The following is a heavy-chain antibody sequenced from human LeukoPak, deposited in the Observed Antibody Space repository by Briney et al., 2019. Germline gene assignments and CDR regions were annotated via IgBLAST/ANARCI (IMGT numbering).Heavy chain of an antibody. J-gene: IGHJ4*02. Sequence: SETLSLTCTVSGGSIGSYYWSWIRQPPGKGLEWIGYIYYSGSTNYNPSLKSRVTISVDTSKNQFSLKLSSVTAADTAVYYCARGFDGGVAPARLDYWGQGTLVTVSS. D-gene: IGHD2-15*01. CDR1: GGSIGSYY. V-gene: IGHV4-59*08. CDR2: IYYSGST. CDR3: ARGFDGGVAPARLDY.